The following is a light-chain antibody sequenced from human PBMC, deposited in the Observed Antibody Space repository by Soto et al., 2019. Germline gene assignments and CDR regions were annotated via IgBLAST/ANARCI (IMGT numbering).Light chain of an antibody. Sequence: DIQLTQSPSFLSASVGDRFTITCRASQDISNYLVWYQQKQGKAPKXXIYAASTLQSGVPSRFSGSGSGTDFTLTISRLETEDFAVYYCQQYGSSTKTFGQGTKVDIK. CDR3: QQYGSSTKT. CDR2: AAS. V-gene: IGKV1-9*01. J-gene: IGKJ1*01. CDR1: QDISNY.